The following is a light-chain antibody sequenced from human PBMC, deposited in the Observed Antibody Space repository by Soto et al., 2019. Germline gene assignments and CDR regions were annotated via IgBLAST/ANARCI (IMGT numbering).Light chain of an antibody. V-gene: IGKV1-5*03. J-gene: IGKJ1*01. Sequence: DIPMTQSPSTLSASVGDRVTITCRASQSISSWLAWYQQKPGKAPKLLIYKASSLESGVPSRFSGSGSGTECTLTISSLQPDDFATYYCQQYNSSPWTFGQGTKVEIK. CDR2: KAS. CDR3: QQYNSSPWT. CDR1: QSISSW.